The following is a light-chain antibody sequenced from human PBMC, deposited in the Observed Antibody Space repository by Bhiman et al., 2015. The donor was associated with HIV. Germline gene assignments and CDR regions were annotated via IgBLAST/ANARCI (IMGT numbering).Light chain of an antibody. CDR3: QVWDNPTHHWV. V-gene: IGLV3-21*04. CDR2: HDK. Sequence: SYELTQPPSVSVAPGKSASITCGGNNIESKSVHWYQKRPGQAPVAVIYHDKERPSGIPERFAGSNSGNTATLTISAVEGGDEAVYYCQVWDNPTHHWVFGGGTKLTVL. J-gene: IGLJ3*02. CDR1: NIESKS.